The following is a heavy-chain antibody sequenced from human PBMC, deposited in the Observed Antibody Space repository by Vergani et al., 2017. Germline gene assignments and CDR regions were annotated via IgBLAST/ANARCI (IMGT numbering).Heavy chain of an antibody. Sequence: QVQLVQSGAEVKKPGASVKVSCKASGYPFTSYYMHWVRQAPGQGLEWMGIINPSGGSTSYAQKFQGRVTMTRDTSTSTVYMELSSLRSEDTAVYYCARAHGIAAAGTLFYYYYYMDVWGKGTTVTVSS. D-gene: IGHD6-13*01. J-gene: IGHJ6*03. CDR3: ARAHGIAAAGTLFYYYYYMDV. CDR2: INPSGGST. CDR1: GYPFTSYY. V-gene: IGHV1-46*01.